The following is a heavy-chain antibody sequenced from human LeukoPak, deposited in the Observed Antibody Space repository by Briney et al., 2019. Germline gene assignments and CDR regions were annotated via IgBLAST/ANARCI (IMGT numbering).Heavy chain of an antibody. D-gene: IGHD3-10*01. CDR1: GFTFSSYS. V-gene: IGHV3-21*01. CDR3: ARDLGGYYGSGSFFDY. Sequence: GGSLRLSCAASGFTFSSYSMNWVRQAPGKGLEWVSSISSSSSYIYYADSVKGRFTISRDNAKNSLYLQMNSLRAEDTAMYYCARDLGGYYGSGSFFDYWGQGTLVTVSS. CDR2: ISSSSSYI. J-gene: IGHJ4*02.